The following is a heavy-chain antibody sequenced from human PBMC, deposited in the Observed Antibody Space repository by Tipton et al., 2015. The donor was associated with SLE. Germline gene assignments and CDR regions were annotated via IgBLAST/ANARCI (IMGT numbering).Heavy chain of an antibody. Sequence: TLSLTCTVSGYSISTGFYWGGIRQPPGKGLEWIGHVYPSGETDYNPSLRSRLTISQDTSKNHFSLKLISVTAADTAVYCCAREFLNPVTTVHYYFDLWGRGTLVTVSS. V-gene: IGHV4-38-2*02. CDR1: GYSISTGFY. CDR2: VYPSGET. D-gene: IGHD4-11*01. CDR3: AREFLNPVTTVHYYFDL. J-gene: IGHJ2*01.